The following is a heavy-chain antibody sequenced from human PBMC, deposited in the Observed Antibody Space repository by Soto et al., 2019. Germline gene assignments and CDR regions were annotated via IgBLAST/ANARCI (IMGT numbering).Heavy chain of an antibody. CDR2: IYYSGST. V-gene: IGHV4-31*03. CDR1: GGSISSGGYY. CDR3: ARDRGRRDGYNLDYFDY. Sequence: SETLSLTCTVSGGSISSGGYYWSWIRQHPGKGLEWIGYIYYSGSTYYNPSLKSRVTISVDTSKNQFSLKLSSVTAADTAVYYYARDRGRRDGYNLDYFDYWGQGTLVTVSS. D-gene: IGHD5-12*01. J-gene: IGHJ4*02.